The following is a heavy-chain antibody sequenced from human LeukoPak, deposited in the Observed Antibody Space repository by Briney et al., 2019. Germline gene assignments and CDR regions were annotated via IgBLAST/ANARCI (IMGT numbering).Heavy chain of an antibody. CDR2: ISSSSRTI. J-gene: IGHJ4*02. CDR3: AKAPVTSCRGAYCYPFDY. Sequence: GGSLRLSCAASGFTFSSYRMNWVRQAPGKGLEWVSYISSSSRTIYYADSVKGRLTISRDNAKNSLYLQMNSLRAEDAAVYYCAKAPVTSCRGAYCYPFDYWGQGTLVTVSS. D-gene: IGHD2-21*01. V-gene: IGHV3-48*01. CDR1: GFTFSSYR.